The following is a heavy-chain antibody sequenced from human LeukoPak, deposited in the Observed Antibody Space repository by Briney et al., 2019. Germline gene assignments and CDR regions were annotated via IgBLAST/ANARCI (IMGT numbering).Heavy chain of an antibody. Sequence: PSETLSLTCSVSGGSISSSIYYWGWIRQPPGKGPEWIGSIYYTGSTYNNPSLKSRVTISVDTSKNQFSLKLTSVTAADTAVYYCARGVNSGYFDYCGQGTLVTVSS. V-gene: IGHV4-39*07. D-gene: IGHD1-26*01. CDR2: IYYTGST. CDR1: GGSISSSIYY. CDR3: ARGVNSGYFDY. J-gene: IGHJ4*02.